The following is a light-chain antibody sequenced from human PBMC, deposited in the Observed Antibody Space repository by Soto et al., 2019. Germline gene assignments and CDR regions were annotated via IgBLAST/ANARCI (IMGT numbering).Light chain of an antibody. CDR3: QQYNNWPL. J-gene: IGKJ5*01. CDR2: GVS. Sequence: EIVLTQSPDNLSVSPGESATLSFRASQSVGPNLVWYQQKFGQAPRLLIYGVSTRATGVPARFSGSGSGTEFTLTISSLQSEDFAVYYCQQYNNWPLFGQGTRLEIK. CDR1: QSVGPN. V-gene: IGKV3-15*01.